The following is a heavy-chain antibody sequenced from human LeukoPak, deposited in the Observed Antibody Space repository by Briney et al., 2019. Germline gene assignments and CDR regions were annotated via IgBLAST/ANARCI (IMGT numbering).Heavy chain of an antibody. V-gene: IGHV4-4*02. D-gene: IGHD6-13*01. J-gene: IGHJ6*03. CDR1: GGSISSSNW. CDR3: ARGPLLSIAAAGVYYYYYYMDV. CDR2: IYHSGST. Sequence: SETLSLTCAVSGGSISSSNWWSWVRQPPGKGLEGIGEIYHSGSTNYNPSLKSRVTISVDNSKNQFSLKLSSVTAADTAVYYCARGPLLSIAAAGVYYYYYYMDVWGKGTTVTVSS.